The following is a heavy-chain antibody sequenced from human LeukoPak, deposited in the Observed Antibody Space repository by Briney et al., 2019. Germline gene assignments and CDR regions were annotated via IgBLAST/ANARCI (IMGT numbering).Heavy chain of an antibody. Sequence: TGGSLRLSCAASGFTFSSYSMNWVRQAPGKGLEWVSSISSSSSYIYYADSVKGRFTISRDNAKNSLYLQMNSLRAEDTAVYYCAKESDYDFWSGYLSFPRPWGQGTLVTVSS. CDR3: AKESDYDFWSGYLSFPRP. D-gene: IGHD3-3*01. J-gene: IGHJ5*02. CDR1: GFTFSSYS. CDR2: ISSSSSYI. V-gene: IGHV3-21*04.